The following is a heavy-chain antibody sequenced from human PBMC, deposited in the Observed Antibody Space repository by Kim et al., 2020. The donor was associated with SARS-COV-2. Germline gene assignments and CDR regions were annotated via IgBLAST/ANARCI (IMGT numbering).Heavy chain of an antibody. CDR3: ARQGYSGSY. J-gene: IGHJ4*02. D-gene: IGHD1-26*01. V-gene: IGHV4-39*01. Sequence: GSTYYNPSLKSRVTISVDTSKNQFSLKLSSVTAADTAVYYCARQGYSGSYWGQGTLVTVSS. CDR2: GST.